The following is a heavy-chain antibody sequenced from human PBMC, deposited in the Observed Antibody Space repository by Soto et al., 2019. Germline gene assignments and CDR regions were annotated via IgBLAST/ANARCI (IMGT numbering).Heavy chain of an antibody. D-gene: IGHD6-6*01. CDR2: ISGSGGST. Sequence: XGSLRLSCAASGFTFSSYAMSWVRQAPGKGLEWVSAISGSGGSTYYADSVKGRFTISRDNSKNTLYLQMNSLRAEDTAVYYCAKVSPRQYSSSSGALDYWGQGTLVTVSS. CDR3: AKVSPRQYSSSSGALDY. J-gene: IGHJ4*02. CDR1: GFTFSSYA. V-gene: IGHV3-23*01.